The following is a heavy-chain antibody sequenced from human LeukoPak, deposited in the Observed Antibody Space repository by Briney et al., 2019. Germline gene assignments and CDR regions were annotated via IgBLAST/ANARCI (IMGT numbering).Heavy chain of an antibody. V-gene: IGHV3-11*01. CDR1: GSTFSDYY. CDR3: AREGFSSSSSMYLDY. J-gene: IGHJ4*02. CDR2: ISSSGSTI. Sequence: GGSLRLSCAASGSTFSDYYMSWIRQAPGKGLEWVSYISSSGSTIYYADSVKGRFTISRDNAKNSLYLQMNSLRAEDTAVYYCAREGFSSSSSMYLDYWGQGTLVTVSS. D-gene: IGHD6-6*01.